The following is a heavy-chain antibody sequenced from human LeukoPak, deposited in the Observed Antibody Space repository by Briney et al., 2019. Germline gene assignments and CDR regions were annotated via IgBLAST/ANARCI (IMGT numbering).Heavy chain of an antibody. J-gene: IGHJ5*02. Sequence: ASVRVSCKASGGTFSSYAISWVRQAPGQGLEWMGGIIPIFGTANYAQKFQGRVTITADESTSTAYMELSSLRSEDTAVYYCARELGRKQQLVLGWFDPWGQGTLVTVSS. CDR1: GGTFSSYA. D-gene: IGHD6-13*01. CDR3: ARELGRKQQLVLGWFDP. V-gene: IGHV1-69*01. CDR2: IIPIFGTA.